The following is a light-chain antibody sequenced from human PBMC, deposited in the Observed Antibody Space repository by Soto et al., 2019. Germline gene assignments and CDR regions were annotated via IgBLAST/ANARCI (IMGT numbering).Light chain of an antibody. CDR1: QSIRSNY. J-gene: IGKJ1*01. CDR3: QQYGSFRS. V-gene: IGKV3-20*01. CDR2: GAS. Sequence: DIVLTQSPGPLSLSPGERATLSCRASQSIRSNYLAWYQQKPGQVPRLLIYGASSRATGIPARFSGSGSGTYFPLTISRLEPEDFAVYYCQQYGSFRSFGQGTKVEIK.